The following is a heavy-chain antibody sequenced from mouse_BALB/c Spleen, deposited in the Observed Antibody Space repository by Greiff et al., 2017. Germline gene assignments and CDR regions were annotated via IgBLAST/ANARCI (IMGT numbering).Heavy chain of an antibody. J-gene: IGHJ4*01. CDR3: ASLGAYGNYYYAMDY. CDR2: ISYSGST. Sequence: DVQLQESGPGLVKPSQSLSLTCTVTGYSITSDYAWNWIRQFPGNKLEWMGYISYSGSTSYNPSLKSRISITRDTSKNQFFLQLNSVTTEDTATYYCASLGAYGNYYYAMDYWGQGTSVTVSS. V-gene: IGHV3-2*02. D-gene: IGHD2-1*01. CDR1: GYSITSDYA.